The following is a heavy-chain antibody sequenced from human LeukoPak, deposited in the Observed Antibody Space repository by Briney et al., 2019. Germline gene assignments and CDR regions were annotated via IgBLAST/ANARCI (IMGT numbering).Heavy chain of an antibody. D-gene: IGHD6-13*01. V-gene: IGHV3-21*01. CDR3: AKVSVSSSGWYDAGYYYYYMDV. Sequence: GGSLRLSCAASGFTFSSYSMNWVRQAPGKGLEWVSSISSSSSYIYYADSVKGRFTISRDNAKNSLYLQMNSLRAEDTAVYYCAKVSVSSSGWYDAGYYYYYMDVWGKGTTVTVSS. J-gene: IGHJ6*03. CDR1: GFTFSSYS. CDR2: ISSSSSYI.